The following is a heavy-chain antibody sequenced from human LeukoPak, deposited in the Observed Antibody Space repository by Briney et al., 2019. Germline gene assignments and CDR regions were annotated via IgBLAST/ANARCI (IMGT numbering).Heavy chain of an antibody. CDR1: GFTLSSYA. CDR2: ISGSRGDT. CDR3: ARYLYGDYVMRD. Sequence: GGSLRLSCAASGFTLSSYAMSWVRQAPGKGLEWVSTISGSRGDTYYGDSVKGRFTISRDSSKNTLYLQMNSLRAEDTAVYYCARYLYGDYVMRDWGQGTLVTVSS. V-gene: IGHV3-23*01. D-gene: IGHD4-17*01. J-gene: IGHJ4*02.